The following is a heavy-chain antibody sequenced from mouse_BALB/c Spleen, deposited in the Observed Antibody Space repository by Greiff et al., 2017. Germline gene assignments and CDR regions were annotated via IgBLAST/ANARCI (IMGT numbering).Heavy chain of an antibody. D-gene: IGHD2-14*01. Sequence: VQLQQSGAELVRPGTSVKISCKASGYTFTNYWLGWVKQRPGHGLEWIGDIYPGGGYTNYNEKFKGKATLTADTSSSTAYMQLSSLTSEDSAVYFCARRYVDYAMDYWGQGTSVTVSS. CDR2: IYPGGGYT. J-gene: IGHJ4*01. CDR3: ARRYVDYAMDY. CDR1: GYTFTNYW. V-gene: IGHV1-63*02.